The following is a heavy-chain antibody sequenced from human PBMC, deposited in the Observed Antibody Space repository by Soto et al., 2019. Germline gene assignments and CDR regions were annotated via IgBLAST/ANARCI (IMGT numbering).Heavy chain of an antibody. Sequence: PSCSLGLGSAACGVPFKISVMGGIRKNQGKGLEWVSYISSSCSTIYYADSVKVRFTISRDKAKNSLYLQMNSLRAEDTAVYYCAREMCSSSWYRPRQLAFWVQGT. CDR1: GVPFKISV. V-gene: IGHV3-11*01. CDR3: AREMCSSSWYRPRQLAF. CDR2: ISSSCSTI. D-gene: IGHD6-13*01. J-gene: IGHJ4*02.